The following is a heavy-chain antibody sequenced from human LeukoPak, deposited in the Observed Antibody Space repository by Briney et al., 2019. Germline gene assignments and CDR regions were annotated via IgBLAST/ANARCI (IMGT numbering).Heavy chain of an antibody. V-gene: IGHV3-33*06. CDR3: AKDWGWLRSLYYFDY. D-gene: IGHD5-12*01. CDR1: GFTFSSYG. CDR2: IWYDGSNK. J-gene: IGHJ4*02. Sequence: PGGSLRLSXAASGFTFSSYGMHWVRQAPGKGLEWVAVIWYDGSNKYYADSVKGRFTISRDNSKNTLYLQMNSLRAEDTAVYYCAKDWGWLRSLYYFDYWGQGTLVTVSS.